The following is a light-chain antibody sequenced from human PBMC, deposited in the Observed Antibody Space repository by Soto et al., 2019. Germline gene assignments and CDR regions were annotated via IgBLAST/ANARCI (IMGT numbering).Light chain of an antibody. Sequence: QSALTQPASVSGSPGQSITISCTGTSSDIGAYASVSWYQQHPDKAPKLIIYSVSHRSSGGSDRFSGSKSGNTASLTISGLHTEDEADYYCSSSTSSSTYVFGTGTKLTVL. CDR2: SVS. CDR1: SSDIGAYAS. CDR3: SSSTSSSTYV. J-gene: IGLJ1*01. V-gene: IGLV2-14*03.